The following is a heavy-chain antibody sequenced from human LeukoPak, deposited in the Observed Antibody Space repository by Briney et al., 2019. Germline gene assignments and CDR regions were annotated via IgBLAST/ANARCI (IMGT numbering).Heavy chain of an antibody. J-gene: IGHJ4*02. Sequence: GGSLRLSCAASGFTFDDYAMHWVRHAPGRGLEWVSGISWNSGSIGYADSVKGRITISRDNAKNSLYLQMNSLRAEDTALYYCAKDPTIFGVVIETNWGQGTLVTVSS. D-gene: IGHD3-3*01. CDR3: AKDPTIFGVVIETN. CDR2: ISWNSGSI. V-gene: IGHV3-9*01. CDR1: GFTFDDYA.